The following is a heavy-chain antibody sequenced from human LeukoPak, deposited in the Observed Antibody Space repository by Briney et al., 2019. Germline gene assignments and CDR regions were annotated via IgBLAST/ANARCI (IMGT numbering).Heavy chain of an antibody. CDR1: GGSISSSNW. D-gene: IGHD3-22*01. V-gene: IGHV4-4*02. J-gene: IGHJ4*02. Sequence: SETLSLTCAVSGGSISSSNWWSWVRQPPGKGLEWIGEIYHSGSTNYNPSLKSRVTISVDKSKNQFSLKLSSVTAADTAVYYCAREFYYYDSSGYLYWGQGTLVTVSS. CDR3: AREFYYYDSSGYLY. CDR2: IYHSGST.